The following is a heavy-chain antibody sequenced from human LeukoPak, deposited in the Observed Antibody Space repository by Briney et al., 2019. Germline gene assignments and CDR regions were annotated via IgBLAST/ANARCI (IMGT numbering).Heavy chain of an antibody. CDR1: GGSFSGYY. J-gene: IGHJ6*02. CDR3: ARKKLYYYGMDV. CDR2: INHSGST. Sequence: SETLSLTCAVYGGSFSGYYWSWIRQPPGKGLEWIGEINHSGSTNYNPSLKSRVTISVDTSKNQFSLKLSSVTAAATAVYYCARKKLYYYGMDVWGQGTTVTVSS. V-gene: IGHV4-34*01.